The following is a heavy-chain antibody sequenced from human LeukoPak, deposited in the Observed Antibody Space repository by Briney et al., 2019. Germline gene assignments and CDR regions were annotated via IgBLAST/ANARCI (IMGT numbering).Heavy chain of an antibody. CDR1: EFTFSDHA. V-gene: IGHV3-21*01. CDR3: ARAKSSGTYVIDF. D-gene: IGHD1-26*01. CDR2: ISGSSSYI. J-gene: IGHJ4*02. Sequence: GGSLRLSCAASEFTFSDHAMNWVRQAPGKGLECVSSISGSSSYIYYADSVKGRFTISRDNAKNSLDLQINSLRVDDTAVYYCARAKSSGTYVIDFWGQGTRVTVSP.